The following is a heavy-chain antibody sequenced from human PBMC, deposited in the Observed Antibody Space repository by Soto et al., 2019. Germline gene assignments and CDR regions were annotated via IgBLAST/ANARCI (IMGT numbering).Heavy chain of an antibody. V-gene: IGHV1-3*01. CDR2: INAGNGNT. D-gene: IGHD3-3*01. CDR1: GYTFTSYA. J-gene: IGHJ4*02. CDR3: ARVLGVAKGDY. Sequence: ASVKVSCKASGYTFTSYAIHWVRQAPGQRLEWMGWINAGNGNTKYSQKFQGRVTITRDTSASTAYMELSSLRSQDTAVYYCARVLGVAKGDYWGQGTLVTVPS.